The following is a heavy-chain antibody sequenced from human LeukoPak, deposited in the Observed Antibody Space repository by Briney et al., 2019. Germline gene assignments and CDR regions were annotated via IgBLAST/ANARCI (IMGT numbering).Heavy chain of an antibody. Sequence: PSETLSLTCTVSGFSVTNTYYWAWIRQPPGKGLEWIGSIYNSGSTYYNPSLKSRVTMSVDTSKNQFSLKLSSVTAADTAVYYCARLDYYGSGFFDYWGQGTLVTVSS. V-gene: IGHV4-38-2*02. CDR3: ARLDYYGSGFFDY. CDR1: GFSVTNTYY. D-gene: IGHD3-10*01. CDR2: IYNSGST. J-gene: IGHJ4*02.